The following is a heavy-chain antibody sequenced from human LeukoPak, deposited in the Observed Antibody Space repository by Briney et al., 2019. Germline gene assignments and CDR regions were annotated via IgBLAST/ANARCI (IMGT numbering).Heavy chain of an antibody. CDR3: ARHVDSGTYYFQY. Sequence: PGESLKISCKGSGYSFTSYWIGWVRQMPGKGLERMGIIYPGDSDTIYSPSFQGQVTISADKSISTAYLQWSSLKASDTAMYYCARHVDSGTYYFQYWGQGTLVTVSP. J-gene: IGHJ4*02. CDR2: IYPGDSDT. CDR1: GYSFTSYW. V-gene: IGHV5-51*01. D-gene: IGHD1-26*01.